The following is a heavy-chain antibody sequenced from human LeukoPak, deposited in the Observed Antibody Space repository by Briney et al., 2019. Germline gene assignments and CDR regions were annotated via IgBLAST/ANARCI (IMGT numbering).Heavy chain of an antibody. V-gene: IGHV4-38-2*02. D-gene: IGHD4-23*01. CDR1: GYSISSGYY. CDR2: IYHSGST. Sequence: ASETLSLTCTVSGYSISSGYYWGWIRQPPGKWLEWIGSIYHSGSTYYNPSLKSRVTISVDTSKNQFSLKLSSVTAADTAVYYCARDGGYGGGVFDYWGQGTLVTVSS. J-gene: IGHJ4*02. CDR3: ARDGGYGGGVFDY.